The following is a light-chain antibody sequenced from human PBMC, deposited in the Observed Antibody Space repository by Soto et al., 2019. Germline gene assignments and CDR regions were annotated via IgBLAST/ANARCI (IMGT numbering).Light chain of an antibody. J-gene: IGLJ2*01. CDR2: EVS. CDR3: TSYTSRSTLI. Sequence: QSALTQPASVSGPPGQSITISCIGTSSDIGAYNYVSWYQQYPGKAPKLMICEVSNRPSGVSNRFSGSKSGNTASLTISGLQAEDEADYYCTSYTSRSTLIFGGGTKVTVL. V-gene: IGLV2-14*01. CDR1: SSDIGAYNY.